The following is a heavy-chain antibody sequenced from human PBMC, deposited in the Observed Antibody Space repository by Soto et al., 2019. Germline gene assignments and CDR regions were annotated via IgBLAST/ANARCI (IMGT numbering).Heavy chain of an antibody. D-gene: IGHD6-6*01. Sequence: EVQLAESGGGLAQPGGSLRLSCAASGVTLSGYAMDWVRQAPGKGLEYVSGISSNGVGTYYANSVQGRFTISRDNSKNSVYLQVGSLRPEDMAVYYCARRARADFYYMDVWGKGTTVTVSS. J-gene: IGHJ6*03. CDR1: GVTLSGYA. CDR2: ISSNGVGT. V-gene: IGHV3-64*01. CDR3: ARRARADFYYMDV.